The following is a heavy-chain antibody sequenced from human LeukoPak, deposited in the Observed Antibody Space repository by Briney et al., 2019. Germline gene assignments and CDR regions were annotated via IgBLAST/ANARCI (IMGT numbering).Heavy chain of an antibody. J-gene: IGHJ5*02. CDR2: INPLIGDT. V-gene: IGHV1-2*02. Sequence: ASVKVSCKASGGTFSSYAISWMRQAPGQGLEWMGWINPLIGDTNYAQQFQGRVTMTRDTSISTAYMELNTLRYDDTAVYYCAALTLTTESKWSDPWGQGTLVTVSS. CDR3: AALTLTTESKWSDP. CDR1: GGTFSSYA. D-gene: IGHD4-17*01.